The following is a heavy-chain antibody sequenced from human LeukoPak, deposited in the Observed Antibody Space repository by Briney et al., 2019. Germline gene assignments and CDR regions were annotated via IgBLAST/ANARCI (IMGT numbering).Heavy chain of an antibody. CDR2: ITESGGNA. CDR1: GFTFNSYA. Sequence: PGGSLRLSCAASGFTFNSYAMSWVRQAPGKGLEWVSGITESGGNANYADSVKGRFTISRDNSKNTLYLQMNSLRAEDTAVYYCAKGISYYDILTGYSSYFDYWGQGTLVTVSS. V-gene: IGHV3-23*01. CDR3: AKGISYYDILTGYSSYFDY. D-gene: IGHD3-9*01. J-gene: IGHJ4*02.